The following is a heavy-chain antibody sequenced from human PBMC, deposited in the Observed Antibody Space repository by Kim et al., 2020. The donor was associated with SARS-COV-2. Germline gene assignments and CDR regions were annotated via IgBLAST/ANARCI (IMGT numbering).Heavy chain of an antibody. V-gene: IGHV4-59*13. J-gene: IGHJ6*02. CDR1: GGSISSDY. Sequence: SETLSLTCTVSGGSISSDYWIWIRQPPGRRLEWIGYIYYSEITHYNASLKSRVTISIDTSRNQFSLKLSSVTAADTAVYYCARGQTPKSTMVRGVYYGLDVWGQGTTVTVSS. D-gene: IGHD3-10*01. CDR3: ARGQTPKSTMVRGVYYGLDV. CDR2: IYYSEIT.